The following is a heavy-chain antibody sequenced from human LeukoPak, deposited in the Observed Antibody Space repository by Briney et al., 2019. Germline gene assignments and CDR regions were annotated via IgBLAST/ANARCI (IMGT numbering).Heavy chain of an antibody. Sequence: SQTLSLTCAISGDSVSSNTAAWYWIRQSPSRGLEWLGRTYYRSKWYYEYAVSVRGRTTINADTSKNQFSLQLNSVTPEDTAVYYCARDPSDDQGLDYWGQGTLVTVSS. V-gene: IGHV6-1*01. CDR2: TYYRSKWYY. J-gene: IGHJ4*02. D-gene: IGHD3-16*01. CDR3: ARDPSDDQGLDY. CDR1: GDSVSSNTAA.